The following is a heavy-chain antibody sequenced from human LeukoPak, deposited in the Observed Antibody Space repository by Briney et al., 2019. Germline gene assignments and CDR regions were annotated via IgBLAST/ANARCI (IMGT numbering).Heavy chain of an antibody. CDR2: IYYSGST. J-gene: IGHJ6*03. Sequence: SETLSLTCTVSGGSISSYYWSWIRQPPGKGLEWIGYIYYSGSTNYNPSLKSRVTISVDTSKNQCSLKLSSVTAADTAVYYCARGVAATPTLYYYYYYYMDVWGKGTTVTVSS. CDR1: GGSISSYY. CDR3: ARGVAATPTLYYYYYYYMDV. D-gene: IGHD2-15*01. V-gene: IGHV4-59*01.